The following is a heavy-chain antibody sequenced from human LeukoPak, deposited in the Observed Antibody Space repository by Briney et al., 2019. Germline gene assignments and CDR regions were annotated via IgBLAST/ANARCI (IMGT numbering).Heavy chain of an antibody. CDR3: ARVPAAPRAAGFAIDY. D-gene: IGHD6-13*01. J-gene: IGHJ4*02. CDR1: GFTFSSYW. CDR2: INSDGSTT. Sequence: PGGSLRLSCAASGFTFSSYWMHWVRQAPGKGLVWVSRINSDGSTTTYADSVKGRFTISRDNAKNTLYLQMNSLRAEDTAVYYCARVPAAPRAAGFAIDYWGQGTLVTVSS. V-gene: IGHV3-74*01.